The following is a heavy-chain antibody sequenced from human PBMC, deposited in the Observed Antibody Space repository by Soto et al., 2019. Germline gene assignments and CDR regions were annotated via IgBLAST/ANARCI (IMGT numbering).Heavy chain of an antibody. D-gene: IGHD6-6*01. V-gene: IGHV6-1*01. CDR2: TYYRSKWYN. Sequence: LSLTCAISGDSVSSNSAAWNWIRQSPSRGLEWLGRTYYRSKWYNDYAVSVKSRITINPDTSKNQFSLQLNSVTPEDTAVYYCARVAYSSSSIWFDPWGQGTLVTVSS. J-gene: IGHJ5*02. CDR1: GDSVSSNSAA. CDR3: ARVAYSSSSIWFDP.